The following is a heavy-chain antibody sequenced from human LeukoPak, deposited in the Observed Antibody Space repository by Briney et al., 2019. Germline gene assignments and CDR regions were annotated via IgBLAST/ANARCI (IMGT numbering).Heavy chain of an antibody. J-gene: IGHJ4*02. D-gene: IGHD6-13*01. V-gene: IGHV4-4*07. Sequence: PSETLSLTCIVSGDSISNYCWSWIRQPAGKGLKWIGRIYTSGSTNYNPSLKSRVTMSVDTSKNQFSLKLSSVTAADTAVYYCAREAAAGTFYFDYWGQGTLVTVSS. CDR3: AREAAAGTFYFDY. CDR1: GDSISNYC. CDR2: IYTSGST.